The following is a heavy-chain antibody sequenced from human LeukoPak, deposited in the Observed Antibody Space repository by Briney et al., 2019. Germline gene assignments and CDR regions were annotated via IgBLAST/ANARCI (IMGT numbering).Heavy chain of an antibody. J-gene: IGHJ4*02. CDR3: AREKYCTPTDCLHGRFYFNS. CDR1: GFTFSSYG. V-gene: IGHV3-30*03. D-gene: IGHD2-8*01. CDR2: ISYDGSNK. Sequence: GGSLRLSCAASGFTFSSYGMHWVRQAPGKGLEWVAVISYDGSNKYYADSVKGRFTISRDNSKNTLYLQMNTLRTEDTAVYYCAREKYCTPTDCLHGRFYFNSWGQGTLVTVPS.